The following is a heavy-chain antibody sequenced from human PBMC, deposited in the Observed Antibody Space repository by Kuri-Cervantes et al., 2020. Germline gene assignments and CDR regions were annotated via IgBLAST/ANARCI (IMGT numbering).Heavy chain of an antibody. CDR3: ARELGIGIVGATGYYYGMDV. Sequence: SVKVSCKASGGTFSSYAISWVRQAPGQGLEWMGGIIPIFGTANYAQKFQGRVTITADESTSTAYMELSSLRSEDTAVYYCARELGIGIVGATGYYYGMDVWDQGTTVTVSS. J-gene: IGHJ6*02. D-gene: IGHD1-26*01. CDR1: GGTFSSYA. CDR2: IIPIFGTA. V-gene: IGHV1-69*13.